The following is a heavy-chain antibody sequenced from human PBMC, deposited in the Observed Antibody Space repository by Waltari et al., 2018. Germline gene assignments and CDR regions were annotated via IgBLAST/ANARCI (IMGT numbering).Heavy chain of an antibody. CDR1: GFTFSSYS. D-gene: IGHD3-10*01. V-gene: IGHV3-21*01. J-gene: IGHJ4*02. CDR3: ARMDYYYGSGSYYKSPFGY. Sequence: EVQLVESGGGLVKPGGSLRLSCAASGFTFSSYSMNWVRQAPGKGLEWVSSISSSSYIYYADSVKGRFTISRDNAKNSLYLQMNSLRAEDTAVYYCARMDYYYGSGSYYKSPFGYWGQGTLVTVSS. CDR2: ISSSSYI.